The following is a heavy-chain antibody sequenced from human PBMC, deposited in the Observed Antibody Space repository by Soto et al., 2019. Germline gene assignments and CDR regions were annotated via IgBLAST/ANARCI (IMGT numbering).Heavy chain of an antibody. Sequence: ETLSLTCTVSGGSISSSSYYWAWIRQPPGQGLEWIGSIKYRGSTDYNPSLKSRITISVDTSKNQFSLELSSVTAADTAVYYCARVSLGCCSGGSCFLDAFDIWGQGTMVTVSS. CDR2: IKYRGST. D-gene: IGHD2-15*01. J-gene: IGHJ3*02. CDR1: GGSISSSSYY. CDR3: ARVSLGCCSGGSCFLDAFDI. V-gene: IGHV4-39*02.